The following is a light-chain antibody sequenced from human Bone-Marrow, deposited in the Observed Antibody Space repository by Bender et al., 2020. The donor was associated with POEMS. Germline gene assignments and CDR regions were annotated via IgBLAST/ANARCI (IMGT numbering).Light chain of an antibody. J-gene: IGLJ3*02. Sequence: QAVVTQEPSLTVSPGLTITLTCGSSTGAVTSSHYPYWFQQKPGQAPRTLIYDTNNKYSWTPARFSVSLLGGKAALTLSGARREDEADYYCFLSYDDAGGVFGGGTKLTVL. CDR1: TGAVTSSHY. CDR2: DTN. V-gene: IGLV7-46*01. CDR3: FLSYDDAGGV.